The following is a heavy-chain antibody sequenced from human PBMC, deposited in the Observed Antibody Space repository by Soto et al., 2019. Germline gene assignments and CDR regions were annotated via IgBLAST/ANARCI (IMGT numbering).Heavy chain of an antibody. CDR3: ARDRERRQCELYFDY. J-gene: IGHJ4*02. D-gene: IGHD6-19*01. V-gene: IGHV1-69*08. CDR1: GGTFSSYT. CDR2: IIPILGIA. Sequence: QVQLVQSGAEVKKPGSSVKVSCKASGGTFSSYTISWVRQAPGQGLEWMGRIIPILGIANYAQKFQGRVTITADKSTSTAYMELSSMRSEDTAVYYCARDRERRQCELYFDYWGQGTLVTVSS.